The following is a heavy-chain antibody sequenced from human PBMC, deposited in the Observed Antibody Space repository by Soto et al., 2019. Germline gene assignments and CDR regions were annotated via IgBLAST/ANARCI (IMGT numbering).Heavy chain of an antibody. J-gene: IGHJ4*02. CDR1: GSTFSTFA. CDR2: ISYDGSNK. D-gene: IGHD3-22*01. CDR3: ARDPAGGSGYYYLFDY. V-gene: IGHV3-30-3*01. Sequence: PGGSLRLSCAASGSTFSTFAMHWVRQAPGKGLGWVAVISYDGSNKYYADSVKGRFTISRDNSKNTLYLQMNSLRAEDTAVYYCARDPAGGSGYYYLFDYWGQGTLVTVSS.